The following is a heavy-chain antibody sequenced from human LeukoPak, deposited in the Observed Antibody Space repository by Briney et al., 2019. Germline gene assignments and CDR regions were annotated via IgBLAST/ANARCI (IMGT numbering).Heavy chain of an antibody. V-gene: IGHV4-59*12. CDR2: IYSSGST. D-gene: IGHD6-6*01. J-gene: IGHJ4*02. Sequence: SETLSLTCTVSGGSISGYYWSWIRQPPGKGLEWIGYIYSSGSTNFNPSLKSRVTMSVDTSKNQFPLRLSSVTAADTAAYFCARENWRSKSIDFDSWGQGTLVTVSS. CDR1: GGSISGYY. CDR3: ARENWRSKSIDFDS.